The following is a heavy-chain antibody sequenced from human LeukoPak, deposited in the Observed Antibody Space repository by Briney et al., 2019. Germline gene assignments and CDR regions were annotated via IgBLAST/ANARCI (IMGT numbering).Heavy chain of an antibody. Sequence: GGSLRLSCAASGFTFSSYGMHWVRQAPGKGLEWVAFIPYDGSDKYYADSVKGRFTISRDNSKNTLYLQMNSLRAEDTAVYYCRDVFDYWGQGTLVTVSS. D-gene: IGHD3-16*01. J-gene: IGHJ4*02. V-gene: IGHV3-30*02. CDR2: IPYDGSDK. CDR3: RDVFDY. CDR1: GFTFSSYG.